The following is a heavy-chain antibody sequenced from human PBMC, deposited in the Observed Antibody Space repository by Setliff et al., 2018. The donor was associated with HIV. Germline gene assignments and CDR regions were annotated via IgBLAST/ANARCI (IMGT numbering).Heavy chain of an antibody. Sequence: SETLSLTCTVSGGSISSGTYYWGWIRQPPGKGLEYIVSVSYSGTTYYNPSLKSRVALSVDTSMNQFSLTLNSVSVTDTAIYYCGRENPGDYWGQGTLVTVSS. CDR2: VSYSGTT. D-gene: IGHD3-10*01. CDR3: GRENPGDY. J-gene: IGHJ4*02. CDR1: GGSISSGTYY. V-gene: IGHV4-39*01.